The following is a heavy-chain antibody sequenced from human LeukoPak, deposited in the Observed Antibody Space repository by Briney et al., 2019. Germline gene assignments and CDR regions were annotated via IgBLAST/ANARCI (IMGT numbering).Heavy chain of an antibody. CDR3: ARDGTGGLLWFGELNSPSFDY. CDR1: GGSMSSYY. V-gene: IGHV4-39*07. D-gene: IGHD3-10*01. CDR2: IYYSGST. Sequence: SETLSLTCTVSGGSMSSYYWSWIQQPPGKGLEWIGSIYYSGSTYYNPSLKSRVTISVDTSKNQFSLKLSSVTAADTAVYYCARDGTGGLLWFGELNSPSFDYWGQGTLVTVSS. J-gene: IGHJ4*02.